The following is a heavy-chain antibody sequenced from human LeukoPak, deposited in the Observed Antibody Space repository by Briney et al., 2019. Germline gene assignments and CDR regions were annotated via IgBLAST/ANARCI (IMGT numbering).Heavy chain of an antibody. CDR2: IYYSGST. CDR3: ARRTMVRGVNSWYFDL. CDR1: GGSISSYY. J-gene: IGHJ2*01. D-gene: IGHD3-10*01. V-gene: IGHV4-59*08. Sequence: SETLSLTCTVSGGSISSYYRSWIRQPPGKGLEWIGYIYYSGSTNYNPSLKSRVTISVDTSKNQFSLKLSSVTAADTAVYYCARRTMVRGVNSWYFDLWGRGTLVTVSS.